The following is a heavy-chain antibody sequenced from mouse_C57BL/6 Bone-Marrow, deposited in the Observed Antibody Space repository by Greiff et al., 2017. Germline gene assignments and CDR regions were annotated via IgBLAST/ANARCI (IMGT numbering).Heavy chain of an antibody. CDR3: TLGSFAY. CDR1: GFTIKDDY. Sequence: EVQLQQSGAELVRPGASVKLSCTASGFTIKDDYMHWVKQRPEQGLEWIGWIVPENGDTEYASKFQGKATITADTSSNTAYLQLSSLTSEDTALYYCTLGSFAYWGQGTLVTVSA. CDR2: IVPENGDT. J-gene: IGHJ3*01. V-gene: IGHV14-4*01.